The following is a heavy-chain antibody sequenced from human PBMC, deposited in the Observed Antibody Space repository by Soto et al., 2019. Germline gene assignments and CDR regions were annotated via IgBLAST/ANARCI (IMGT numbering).Heavy chain of an antibody. CDR2: INHSGST. CDR1: GGSFSGYY. Sequence: PSETLSLTCAVYGGSFSGYYWSWIRQPPGKGLEWIGEINHSGSTNYNPSLKSRVTISVDTSKNQFSLKLSSVTAADTAVYYCARVGISSMELAPWGQGTLVTVSS. CDR3: ARVGISSMELAP. V-gene: IGHV4-34*01. D-gene: IGHD6-13*01. J-gene: IGHJ5*02.